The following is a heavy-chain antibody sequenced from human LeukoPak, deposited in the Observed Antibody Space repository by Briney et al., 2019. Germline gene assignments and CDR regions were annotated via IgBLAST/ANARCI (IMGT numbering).Heavy chain of an antibody. J-gene: IGHJ4*02. CDR3: AKLPPRGTDDY. D-gene: IGHD1-1*01. V-gene: IGHV4-59*11. CDR2: VYYSGTT. CDR1: GGSITSHY. Sequence: SETLSLTCTVSGGSITSHYWSWVRQPPGKGLEWIGYVYYSGTTNYNPSLKSRVTISVDTSKNQFSLKLTSVTPADTAVYYCAKLPPRGTDDYWGRGTLVTVSS.